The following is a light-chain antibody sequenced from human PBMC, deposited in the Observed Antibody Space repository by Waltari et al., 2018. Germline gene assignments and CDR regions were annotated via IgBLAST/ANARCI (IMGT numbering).Light chain of an antibody. Sequence: IQLTQSQSSLSASVGDRVTITCRASPGSSSYLDWYQQKPGKDPKLLIYAASTLQSGVPSRFSGSGSGTDFTLTTSSLQPADFATYYCHQLNSYPVTFGQGTKLEIK. J-gene: IGKJ2*01. CDR1: PGSSSY. CDR2: AAS. V-gene: IGKV1-9*01. CDR3: HQLNSYPVT.